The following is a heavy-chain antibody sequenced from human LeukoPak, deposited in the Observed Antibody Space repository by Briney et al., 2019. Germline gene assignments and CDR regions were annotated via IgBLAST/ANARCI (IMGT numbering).Heavy chain of an antibody. CDR3: ARDQYYDSSGYFDY. CDR1: GYTFTSYG. CDR2: ISAYNGNT. V-gene: IGHV1-18*01. D-gene: IGHD3-22*01. Sequence: ASVKVSCKASGYTFTSYGISWVRQAPGQGLEWMGWISAYNGNTSYAQKFQGRVTMTTDTSTSTAYMELRSLRSDDTAVYYCARDQYYDSSGYFDYWGQGTLVTVSS. J-gene: IGHJ4*02.